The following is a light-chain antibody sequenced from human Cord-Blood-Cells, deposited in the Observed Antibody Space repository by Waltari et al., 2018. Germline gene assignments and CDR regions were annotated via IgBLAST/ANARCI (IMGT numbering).Light chain of an antibody. CDR1: SSDVGGYNY. CDR2: DVS. J-gene: IGLJ1*01. Sequence: QSALTQPASVSGSPGQSITISCTGTSSDVGGYNYVSWSQQHPGNAPKLMIYDVSNRPSGVSNRFSGSKSGNAAYLTLSGLQAEDYADYYCSAYASSSALYVCGTGTKGTVL. CDR3: SAYASSSALYV. V-gene: IGLV2-14*01.